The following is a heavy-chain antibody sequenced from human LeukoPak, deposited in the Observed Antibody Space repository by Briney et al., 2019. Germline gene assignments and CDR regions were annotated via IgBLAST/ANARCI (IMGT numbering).Heavy chain of an antibody. CDR2: ISAYNGNT. Sequence: ASVKVSCKASGYTFTSYGMSWVRQALGQGLEWMGWISAYNGNTNYAQKLQGRVTMTTDTSTSTAYMELRSLRSDDTAVYYCAGAPIVVVTATEYFQHWGQGTLVTVSS. CDR3: AGAPIVVVTATEYFQH. V-gene: IGHV1-18*01. CDR1: GYTFTSYG. D-gene: IGHD2-21*02. J-gene: IGHJ1*01.